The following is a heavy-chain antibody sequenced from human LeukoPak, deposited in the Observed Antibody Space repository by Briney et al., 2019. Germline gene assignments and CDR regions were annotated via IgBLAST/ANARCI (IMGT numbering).Heavy chain of an antibody. CDR1: GFTFSNYW. CDR3: ARVSGTTYFYDYYYMDV. D-gene: IGHD1-7*01. Sequence: GGSLRLSCAASGFTFSNYWMHWVRQAPGKGLVWVSRINTDGTATKYADSVKGRFTISRDNAKNTLYLQMNGLRAEDTAVYFCARVSGTTYFYDYYYMDVWGKGTTVTVSS. J-gene: IGHJ6*03. V-gene: IGHV3-74*01. CDR2: INTDGTAT.